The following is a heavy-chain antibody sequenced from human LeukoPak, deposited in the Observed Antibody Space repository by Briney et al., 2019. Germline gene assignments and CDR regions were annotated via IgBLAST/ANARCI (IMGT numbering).Heavy chain of an antibody. Sequence: GRSLRLSRAASGFTFSSYSMNWVPQAPGKGREWVSSISSSSSYIYYADSVKGRFTISRDNAKNSLYLQMNSLRAEDTAVYYCARDLEYSGSYSKAFDIWGQGTMVTVSS. CDR2: ISSSSSYI. CDR1: GFTFSSYS. V-gene: IGHV3-21*01. J-gene: IGHJ3*02. D-gene: IGHD1-26*01. CDR3: ARDLEYSGSYSKAFDI.